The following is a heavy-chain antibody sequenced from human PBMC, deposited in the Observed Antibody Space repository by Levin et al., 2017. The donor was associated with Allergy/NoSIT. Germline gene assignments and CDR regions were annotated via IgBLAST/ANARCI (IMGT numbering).Heavy chain of an antibody. V-gene: IGHV3-53*01. CDR1: GFTVSSKY. D-gene: IGHD6-19*01. CDR2: IFSGGST. CDR3: ARGRTVAGSSPLDY. J-gene: IGHJ4*02. Sequence: GESLKISCAASGFTVSSKYMSWVRQAPGKGLEWVSLIFSGGSTHYADSVKGRFTISRDNFKNTLYLQMNSLRDEDTAVYFCARGRTVAGSSPLDYWGQGTLVTVSS.